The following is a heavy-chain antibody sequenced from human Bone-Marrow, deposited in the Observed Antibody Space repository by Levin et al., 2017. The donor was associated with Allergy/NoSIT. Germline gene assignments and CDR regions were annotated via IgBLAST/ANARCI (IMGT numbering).Heavy chain of an antibody. V-gene: IGHV3-33*01. D-gene: IGHD7-27*01. CDR2: IWYDGSNK. J-gene: IGHJ6*02. CDR3: ARDYGNWGPPYYYYGMDG. Sequence: GESLKISCAASGFTFSSYGMHWVRQAPGKGLEWVAVIWYDGSNKYYADSVKGRFTISRDNSKNTLYLQMNSLRAEDTAVYYCARDYGNWGPPYYYYGMDGWGQGTTVTVSS. CDR1: GFTFSSYG.